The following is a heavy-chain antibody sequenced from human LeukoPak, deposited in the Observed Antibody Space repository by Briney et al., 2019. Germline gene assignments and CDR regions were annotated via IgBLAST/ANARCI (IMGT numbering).Heavy chain of an antibody. CDR3: ARDIRSDPGAFDI. CDR1: GGTFSIYA. V-gene: IGHV1-69*13. J-gene: IGHJ3*02. CDR2: IIPIFGTA. D-gene: IGHD1-14*01. Sequence: GASVTVSFTASGGTFSIYAISWVRQAPGQGLEWMGGIIPIFGTANYAQKFQGRVTITADESTSTAYMELSSLRSEDTAVYYCARDIRSDPGAFDIWGQGTMVTVSS.